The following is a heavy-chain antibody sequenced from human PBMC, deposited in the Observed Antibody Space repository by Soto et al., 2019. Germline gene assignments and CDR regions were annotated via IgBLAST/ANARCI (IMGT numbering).Heavy chain of an antibody. CDR1: GYSFTSYA. D-gene: IGHD6-6*01. CDR3: ARDGGEYSSSTWYFDY. V-gene: IGHV1-3*01. J-gene: IGHJ4*02. CDR2: INAGNGNT. Sequence: VSVKVSCTACGYSFTSYAMHWVRQAPGQRLEWMGWINAGNGNTKYSQKFQGRVTITRDTSASTAYMELSSLRSEDTAVYYCARDGGEYSSSTWYFDYWGQGTLVTVSS.